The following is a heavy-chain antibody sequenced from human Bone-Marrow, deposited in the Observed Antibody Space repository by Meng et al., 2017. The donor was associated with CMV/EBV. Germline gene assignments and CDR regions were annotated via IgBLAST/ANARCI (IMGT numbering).Heavy chain of an antibody. D-gene: IGHD3-9*01. V-gene: IGHV3-7*01. CDR1: GFTFSSYS. J-gene: IGHJ4*02. CDR3: VREGNYDILTGYSFDY. Sequence: GESLKISCAASGFTFSSYSMNWVRQAPGKGLEWVANIQQDGSEKYYVDSLKGRFTISRDNAKNSLFLQMNSLRAEDTAVYYCVREGNYDILTGYSFDYWGQGTLVTVSS. CDR2: IQQDGSEK.